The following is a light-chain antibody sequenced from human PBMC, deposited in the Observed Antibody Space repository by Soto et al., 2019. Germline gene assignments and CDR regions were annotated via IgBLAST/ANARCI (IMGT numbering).Light chain of an antibody. CDR3: QQYYNIPWT. Sequence: DIVMTQSPDSLAVSLGERATVNCKSGQSVLSTSNNKNYLAWYQHKPGHPPRLLLSWASVREFGVPDRFSGSGSGTDFTLTISSLQAEDVAVYYCQQYYNIPWTFGQGTKVEIK. CDR2: WAS. V-gene: IGKV4-1*01. J-gene: IGKJ1*01. CDR1: QSVLSTSNNKNY.